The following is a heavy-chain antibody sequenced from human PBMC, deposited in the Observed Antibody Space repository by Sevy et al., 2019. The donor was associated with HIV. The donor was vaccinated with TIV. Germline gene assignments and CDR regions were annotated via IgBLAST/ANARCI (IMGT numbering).Heavy chain of an antibody. CDR1: GFTFSSYG. CDR2: ILYDGSKK. Sequence: GGCLRLSCAASGFTFSSYGMHWVRQAPGKGLEWVAVILYDGSKKYYADSVKGRFTISRDNSKNTFYLQMSSLTSEDTPVYYCARGLAVIPRYYYGMDVWGQGTLVTVSS. CDR3: ARGLAVIPRYYYGMDV. D-gene: IGHD3-16*02. J-gene: IGHJ6*02. V-gene: IGHV3-33*01.